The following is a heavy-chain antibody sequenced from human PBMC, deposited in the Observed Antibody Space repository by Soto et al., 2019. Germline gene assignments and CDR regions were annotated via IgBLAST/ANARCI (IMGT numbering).Heavy chain of an antibody. CDR2: IIPIFGTA. CDR3: ASPAYDSSGYPPGYYYGTDV. D-gene: IGHD3-22*01. J-gene: IGHJ6*02. V-gene: IGHV1-69*13. CDR1: GGTFSSYA. Sequence: ASVKVSCKASGGTFSSYAISWVRQAPGQGLEWMGGIIPIFGTANYAQKFQGRVTITADESTSTAYMELSSLRSEDTAVYYCASPAYDSSGYPPGYYYGTDVRGQGTQVTVSS.